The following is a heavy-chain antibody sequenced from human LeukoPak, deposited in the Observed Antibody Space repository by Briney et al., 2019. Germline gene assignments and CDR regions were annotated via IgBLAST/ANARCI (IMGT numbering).Heavy chain of an antibody. J-gene: IGHJ6*03. CDR3: TTVKYYYYYYMDV. CDR2: IKSKTDGGTT. Sequence: GGSLRLSCAASGFTFSNAWMSWVRQAPGKGLEWVGRIKSKTDGGTTDYAALVKHRYTISRDDSKNTLYLQMNSLKTEDTAVYYCTTVKYYYYYYMDVWGKGTTVTVSS. CDR1: GFTFSNAW. V-gene: IGHV3-15*01.